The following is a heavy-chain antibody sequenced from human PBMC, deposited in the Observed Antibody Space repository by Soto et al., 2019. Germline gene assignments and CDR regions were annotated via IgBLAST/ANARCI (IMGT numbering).Heavy chain of an antibody. D-gene: IGHD1-26*01. CDR1: GGSISSGGYY. J-gene: IGHJ4*02. Sequence: QVQLQESGPGLVKPSQTLSLTCTVSGGSISSGGYYWSWIRQHPGKGLEWIGYIYYSGSTYYNPYLRSRVTIYVDTSKNQFSLKLSSVTAADTAVYYCERFRWELGLDYWGQGTLVTVSS. CDR2: IYYSGST. V-gene: IGHV4-31*03. CDR3: ERFRWELGLDY.